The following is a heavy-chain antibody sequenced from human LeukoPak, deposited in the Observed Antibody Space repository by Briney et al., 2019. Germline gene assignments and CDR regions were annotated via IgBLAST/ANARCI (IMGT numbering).Heavy chain of an antibody. J-gene: IGHJ6*02. CDR1: GGSISSISSNNYH. CDR3: AREVGPEVSTDYYYYGMDV. Sequence: PSETLSLTCIVSGGSISSISSNNYHWGWIRQPPGKGLEWIGSIYYSGSTNYNPSLKSRVTISVDTSKNQFSLKLSSVTAADTAVYYCAREVGPEVSTDYYYYGMDVWGQGTTVTVSS. D-gene: IGHD5/OR15-5a*01. CDR2: IYYSGST. V-gene: IGHV4-39*07.